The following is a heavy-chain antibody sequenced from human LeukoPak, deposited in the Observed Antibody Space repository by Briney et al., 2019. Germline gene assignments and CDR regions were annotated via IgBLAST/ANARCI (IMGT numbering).Heavy chain of an antibody. CDR1: GGTFSSYA. V-gene: IGHV1-69*13. Sequence: GASVNVSCKASGGTFSSYAISWVRQAPGQGLEWMGGIIPIFGTANYAQKFQGRVTITADESTSTAYMELSSLRSEDTAVYYCARAGYYDFWSGYSHWFDPWGQGTLVTVSS. CDR2: IIPIFGTA. J-gene: IGHJ5*02. D-gene: IGHD3-3*01. CDR3: ARAGYYDFWSGYSHWFDP.